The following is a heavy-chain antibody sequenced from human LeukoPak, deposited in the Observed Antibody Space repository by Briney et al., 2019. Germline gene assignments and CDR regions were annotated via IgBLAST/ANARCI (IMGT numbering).Heavy chain of an antibody. D-gene: IGHD3-10*01. CDR1: GFTFSRYT. CDR2: ISYDGSNE. CDR3: ARGPSWLGDLTRDPFDY. J-gene: IGHJ4*02. Sequence: HPGRSLRLSCAASGFTFSRYTMYWVRQAPGKGLEWVAVISYDGSNEYYADSVKGRFTISRDNSKNTLYLQMNSLRAEDTAVYYCARGPSWLGDLTRDPFDYWGQGTLVTVSS. V-gene: IGHV3-30-3*01.